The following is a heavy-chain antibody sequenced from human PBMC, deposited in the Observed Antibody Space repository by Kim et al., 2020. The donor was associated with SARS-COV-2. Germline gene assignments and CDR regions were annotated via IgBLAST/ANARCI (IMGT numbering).Heavy chain of an antibody. CDR1: GGSFSGYY. Sequence: SETLSLTCAVYGGSFSGYYWSWIRQPPGKGLEWIGEINHSGSTNFNPSLKSRVTISVDTSKNQFSLKLSSVTAADTAVYYCARESAGVEGGYSYGYWVWFDPWGQGTLVTVSS. CDR2: INHSGST. CDR3: ARESAGVEGGYSYGYWVWFDP. V-gene: IGHV4-34*01. D-gene: IGHD5-18*01. J-gene: IGHJ5*02.